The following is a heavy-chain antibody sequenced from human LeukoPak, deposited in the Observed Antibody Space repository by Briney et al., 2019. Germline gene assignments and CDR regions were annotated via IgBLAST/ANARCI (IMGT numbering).Heavy chain of an antibody. CDR3: AKDHWSGLQYYFDY. Sequence: GGSLRLSCAASGFTVSNNYMSWVRQSPGKGLEWVAVISYDGSNKYYADSVKGRFTISRDNSKNTLYLLMNSLRAEDTAVYYCAKDHWSGLQYYFDYWGQGTLVTVSS. J-gene: IGHJ4*02. CDR1: GFTVSNNY. D-gene: IGHD3-3*01. V-gene: IGHV3-30*18. CDR2: ISYDGSNK.